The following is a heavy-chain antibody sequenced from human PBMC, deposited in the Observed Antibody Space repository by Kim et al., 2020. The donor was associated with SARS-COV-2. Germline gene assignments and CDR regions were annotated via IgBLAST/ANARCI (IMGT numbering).Heavy chain of an antibody. V-gene: IGHV1-69*13. Sequence: SVKVSCKASGGTFSSYAISWVRQAPGQGLEWMGGIIPIFGTANYAQKFQGRVTITADESTSTAYMELSSLRSEDAAVYYCAGLWFRELFPGYYYMDVWG. D-gene: IGHD3-10*01. CDR3: AGLWFRELFPGYYYMDV. CDR1: GGTFSSYA. CDR2: IIPIFGTA. J-gene: IGHJ6*03.